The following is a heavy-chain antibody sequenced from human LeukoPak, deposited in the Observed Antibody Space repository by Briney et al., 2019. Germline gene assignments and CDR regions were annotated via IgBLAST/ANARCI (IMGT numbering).Heavy chain of an antibody. D-gene: IGHD5-18*01. J-gene: IGHJ3*02. Sequence: GASVKVSCKASGGTFSSYAISWVRQAPGQGLEWMGRIIPIFGTANYAQKFQGRVTITTDESTSTAHMELSSLRSEDTAVYYCASEDTAMDAFDIWGQGTMVTVSS. V-gene: IGHV1-69*05. CDR1: GGTFSSYA. CDR3: ASEDTAMDAFDI. CDR2: IIPIFGTA.